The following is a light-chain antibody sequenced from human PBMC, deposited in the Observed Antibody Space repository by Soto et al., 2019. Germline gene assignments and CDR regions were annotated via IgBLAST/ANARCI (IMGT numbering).Light chain of an antibody. J-gene: IGLJ2*01. CDR2: EVS. CDR3: SSHAGSSNFVV. CDR1: SSDVGGYNF. Sequence: QSALTQPPSASGSPGQSVTIYCTGTSSDVGGYNFVSWYQQHPGKAPKLIIYEVSKRPSGVPDRFFGFKSGNRASLTVAGLQAEGEADYYCSSHAGSSNFVVFGGGTKVTVL. V-gene: IGLV2-8*01.